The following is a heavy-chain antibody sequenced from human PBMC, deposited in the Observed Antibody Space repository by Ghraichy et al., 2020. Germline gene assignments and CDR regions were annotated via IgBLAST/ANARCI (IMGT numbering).Heavy chain of an antibody. CDR1: GGSFSGYY. CDR3: ERATISHGMDV. J-gene: IGHJ6*02. D-gene: IGHD5-12*01. Sequence: ESLNISCAVYGGSFSGYYWTWIRQLPGKGLECIGEIDHSGSTTHNPSLIRRVTTSIATSRNQFSLQLCYVNAAVTAVYYCERATISHGMDVWGQGTTVTVSS. V-gene: IGHV4-34*01. CDR2: IDHSGST.